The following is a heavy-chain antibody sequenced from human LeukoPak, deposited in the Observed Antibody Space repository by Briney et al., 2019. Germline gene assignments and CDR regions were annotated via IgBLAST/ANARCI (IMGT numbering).Heavy chain of an antibody. J-gene: IGHJ4*02. V-gene: IGHV1-2*02. CDR2: INPNSGGT. Sequence: ASVKVSCKASGYTFTGYYMHWVRQAPGQGLEWMGWINPNSGGTNYAQKFQGRVTMTRDPSISTAYMELSRLRSDDTAVYYCARDNARIAVAAYYFDYWGQGTLVTVSS. CDR1: GYTFTGYY. CDR3: ARDNARIAVAAYYFDY. D-gene: IGHD6-19*01.